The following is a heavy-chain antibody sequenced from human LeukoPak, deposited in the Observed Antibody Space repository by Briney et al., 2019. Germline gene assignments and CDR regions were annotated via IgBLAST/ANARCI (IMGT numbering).Heavy chain of an antibody. J-gene: IGHJ6*02. V-gene: IGHV3-7*03. Sequence: PGGSLRLSCAASGFTFSSYWMSWVRQAPGKGLEWVANIKQDGSEKYYVDSVKGRFTISRDNAKNSLYLQMNSLRAEDTAVYYCAKDAPQSIAARSLYYYYYGMDVWGQGTTVTVSS. D-gene: IGHD6-6*01. CDR1: GFTFSSYW. CDR3: AKDAPQSIAARSLYYYYYGMDV. CDR2: IKQDGSEK.